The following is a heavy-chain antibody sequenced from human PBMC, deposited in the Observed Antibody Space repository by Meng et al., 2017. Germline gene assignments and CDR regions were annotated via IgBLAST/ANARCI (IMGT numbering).Heavy chain of an antibody. CDR2: IKQDGSDK. Sequence: GESLKISCAASGFTFSKYWMSWVRQAPGKGLEWVAIIKQDGSDKYYVDAVKGRFTISRDNAKNSLYLQMNSLRAEDTAVYYCANVDCWGQGTLVTVSS. CDR3: ANVDC. CDR1: GFTFSKYW. V-gene: IGHV3-7*01. J-gene: IGHJ4*02.